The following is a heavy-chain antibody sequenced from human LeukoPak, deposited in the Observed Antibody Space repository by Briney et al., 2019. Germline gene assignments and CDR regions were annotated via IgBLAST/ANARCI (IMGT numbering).Heavy chain of an antibody. D-gene: IGHD2-15*01. Sequence: PSETLSLTCTVSGGSISSYYWSWIRQPPGKGLEWIGYIYYSGSTNYNPSLKSRVTISVDTSKNQFSLELSSVTAADTAVYYCARLGYCSGGSCFDDAFDIWGQGTMVTVSS. CDR3: ARLGYCSGGSCFDDAFDI. J-gene: IGHJ3*02. CDR1: GGSISSYY. CDR2: IYYSGST. V-gene: IGHV4-59*08.